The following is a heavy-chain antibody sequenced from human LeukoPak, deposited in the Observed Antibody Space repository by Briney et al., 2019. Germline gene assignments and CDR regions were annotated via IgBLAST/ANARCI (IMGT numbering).Heavy chain of an antibody. Sequence: PSETLSLTCTVSGGSVNSGSYYWNWIRQPPGKGLEWIGYIYYSESTNYNPSLKSRVTISVDTSKNQFSLKLSSVTAADTAVYYCARAAYSGSYHSDYWGQGTLVTVSS. CDR3: ARAAYSGSYHSDY. V-gene: IGHV4-61*01. J-gene: IGHJ4*02. CDR1: GGSVNSGSYY. D-gene: IGHD1-26*01. CDR2: IYYSEST.